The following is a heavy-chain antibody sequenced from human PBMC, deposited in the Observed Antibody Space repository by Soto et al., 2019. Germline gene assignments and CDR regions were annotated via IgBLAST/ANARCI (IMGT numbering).Heavy chain of an antibody. V-gene: IGHV1-69*10. D-gene: IGHD3-10*01. CDR1: GGTFSPYT. Sequence: SVKVSCKASGGTFSPYTVNWVRQAPGQGLEWMGGIIPFLGVTDYAQKFQARVTLTADTSTTTAYMELSGLRFEDTAVYYCARDWESTVSTWSFGAFWGRGTLVTVSS. J-gene: IGHJ4*02. CDR3: ARDWESTVSTWSFGAF. CDR2: IIPFLGVT.